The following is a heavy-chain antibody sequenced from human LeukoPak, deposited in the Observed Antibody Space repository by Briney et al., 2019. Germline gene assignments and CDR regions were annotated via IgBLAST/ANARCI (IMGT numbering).Heavy chain of an antibody. CDR2: IYYSGST. CDR3: ARGRDYGSGSYYRKKELDY. Sequence: PSETLSLTCTVSGGSISSSSYYWGWIRQPPGKGLEWIGSIYYSGSTYYNPSLKSRVTISVDTSKNQFSLKLSSVTAADTAVYYCARGRDYGSGSYYRKKELDYWGQGTLVTVSS. D-gene: IGHD3-10*01. CDR1: GGSISSSSYY. V-gene: IGHV4-39*01. J-gene: IGHJ4*02.